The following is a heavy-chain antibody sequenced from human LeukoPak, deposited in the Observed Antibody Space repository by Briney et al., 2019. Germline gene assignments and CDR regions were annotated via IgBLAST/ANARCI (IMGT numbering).Heavy chain of an antibody. CDR2: INHSGST. D-gene: IGHD6-13*01. J-gene: IGHJ4*02. CDR3: ARGRAAAGGSGTNFDY. V-gene: IGHV4-34*01. Sequence: SETLSLTCAVYGGSFSGYYWSWIRQPPGKGLEWIGEINHSGSTNYKPSLKSRVTISVDTSKNQFSLKLSSVTAADTAVYYCARGRAAAGGSGTNFDYWGQGTLVTVSS. CDR1: GGSFSGYY.